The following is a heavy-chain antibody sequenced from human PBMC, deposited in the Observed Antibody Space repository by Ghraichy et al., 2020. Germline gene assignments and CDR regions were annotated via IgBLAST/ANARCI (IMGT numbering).Heavy chain of an antibody. CDR1: GFTFSSYD. J-gene: IGHJ4*02. CDR2: ISSDSNGANT. D-gene: IGHD6-19*01. V-gene: IGHV3-64D*09. Sequence: LNISCSASGFTFSSYDMHWVCQAPGKGLEYVSAISSDSNGANTYYADSMKGRFTISRDNSKNTLYLQMSSLRADDTAVYYCVRTGVAVAGVDCWGQGTLVTVSS. CDR3: VRTGVAVAGVDC.